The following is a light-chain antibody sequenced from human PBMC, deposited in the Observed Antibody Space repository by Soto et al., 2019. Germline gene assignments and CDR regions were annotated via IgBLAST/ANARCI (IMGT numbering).Light chain of an antibody. CDR1: QSISSY. CDR3: QQYNSYAWT. V-gene: IGKV1-5*01. Sequence: DIQMTHSPSTLSACVGDVFTITCRASQSISSYLSWHQQKPGKAPKLLIYDASSLEGGVPSRFSGSGSGTEFTLTISSLQPDDFATYYCQQYNSYAWTFGQGTKVDIK. J-gene: IGKJ1*01. CDR2: DAS.